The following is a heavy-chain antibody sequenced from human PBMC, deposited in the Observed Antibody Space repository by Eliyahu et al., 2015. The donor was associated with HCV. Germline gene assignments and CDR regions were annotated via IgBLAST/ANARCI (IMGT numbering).Heavy chain of an antibody. CDR1: GFTFSSYA. CDR2: ISGSGGST. D-gene: IGHD6-13*01. V-gene: IGHV3-23*01. Sequence: EVQLLESGGGLVQPGGSLRLSCAASGFTFSSYAMSWVRQAPGKGLEGVSAISGSGGSTYYADSVKGRFTISRDNSKNTLYLQMNSLRAEDTAVYYCANRSSLVKYFDYWGQGTLVTVSS. J-gene: IGHJ4*02. CDR3: ANRSSLVKYFDY.